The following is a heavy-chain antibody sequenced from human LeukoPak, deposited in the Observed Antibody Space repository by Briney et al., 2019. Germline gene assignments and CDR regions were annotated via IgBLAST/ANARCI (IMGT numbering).Heavy chain of an antibody. Sequence: GGSLRLSCAASGFTFSSYTMNWVRQAPGKGLEWVSSISRSSSYISYANSVKGRFTISRDNAKNSLYLQMNSLRAEDTAVYYCARGGYCSGGSCYSAGWFDPWGQGTLVTVSS. CDR1: GFTFSSYT. D-gene: IGHD2-15*01. CDR2: ISRSSSYI. V-gene: IGHV3-21*01. J-gene: IGHJ5*02. CDR3: ARGGYCSGGSCYSAGWFDP.